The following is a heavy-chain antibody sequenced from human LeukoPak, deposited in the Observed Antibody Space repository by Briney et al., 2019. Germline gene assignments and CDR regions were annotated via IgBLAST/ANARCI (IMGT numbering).Heavy chain of an antibody. J-gene: IGHJ6*02. CDR1: GYTFTSYA. D-gene: IGHD2-2*01. Sequence: ASVKVSCKASGYTFTSYAMHWVRQAPGQRLEWMGWINAGNGNTKYSQKFQGRVTITADESTSTAYMELSSLRSEDTAVYYCARENKRYCSSTSCYFVVVDGMDVWGQGTTVTVSS. V-gene: IGHV1-3*01. CDR2: INAGNGNT. CDR3: ARENKRYCSSTSCYFVVVDGMDV.